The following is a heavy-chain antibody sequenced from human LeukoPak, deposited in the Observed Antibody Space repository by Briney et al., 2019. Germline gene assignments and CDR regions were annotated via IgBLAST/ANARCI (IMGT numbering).Heavy chain of an antibody. CDR2: IKQDGSEK. V-gene: IGHV3-7*03. J-gene: IGHJ4*02. Sequence: GGSLRLSCAASGFTSSSYWMSWVRQAPGKGLEWVANIKQDGSEKYYVDSVKGRFTISRDNAKNSLYLQMNSLRAEDTALYYCAKMSGSYHGYFDYWGQGTLVTVSS. CDR3: AKMSGSYHGYFDY. D-gene: IGHD1-26*01. CDR1: GFTSSSYW.